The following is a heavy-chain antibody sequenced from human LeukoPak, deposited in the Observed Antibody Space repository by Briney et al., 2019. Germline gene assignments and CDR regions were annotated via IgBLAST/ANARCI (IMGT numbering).Heavy chain of an antibody. Sequence: PGGSLRLSCAASGFTFSSYAMSWVRQAPGKGLEWVSAISGSGGSTYYADSVKGRFTISRDNAKNSLYLQMNSLRAEDTAVYYCARDLSSSWNLYNWFDPWGQGTLVTVSS. J-gene: IGHJ5*02. CDR1: GFTFSSYA. V-gene: IGHV3-23*01. CDR3: ARDLSSSWNLYNWFDP. CDR2: ISGSGGST. D-gene: IGHD6-13*01.